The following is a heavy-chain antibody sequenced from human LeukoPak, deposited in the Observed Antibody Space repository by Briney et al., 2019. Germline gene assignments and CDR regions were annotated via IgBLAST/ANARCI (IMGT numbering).Heavy chain of an antibody. CDR3: ARLLGPYCSSTSCYEYFDY. Sequence: GESLKISCKGSGYSFTSYWIGWVRQMPGKGQEWMGIIYPGDSDTRYSPSFQGQVTISADKSISTAYLQWSSLKASDTAMYYCARLLGPYCSSTSCYEYFDYWGQGTLVTVSS. V-gene: IGHV5-51*01. CDR1: GYSFTSYW. CDR2: IYPGDSDT. J-gene: IGHJ4*02. D-gene: IGHD2-2*01.